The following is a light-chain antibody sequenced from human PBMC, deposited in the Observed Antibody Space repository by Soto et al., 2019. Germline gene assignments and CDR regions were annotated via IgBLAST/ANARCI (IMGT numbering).Light chain of an antibody. CDR3: QQYGRSQT. CDR2: GAS. V-gene: IGKV3-20*01. J-gene: IGKJ1*01. Sequence: EIVLTQSPGTLSLSPGERATLSCRASQSVSSSYLAWYQQKPGQAPRLLIYGASSRATGIPDRSSGSGSGTDFTLTISRLEPEDFAVYYCQQYGRSQTFGQGTKVEIK. CDR1: QSVSSSY.